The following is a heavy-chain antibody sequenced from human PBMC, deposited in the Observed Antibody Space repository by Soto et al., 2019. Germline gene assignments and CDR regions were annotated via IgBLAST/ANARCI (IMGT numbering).Heavy chain of an antibody. Sequence: SVNVSCKASGGTFRSYAISWVRQAPGQGLEWMGGIIPIFGTANYAQKFQGRVTITADKSTSTAYMELGSLRSEDTAVYYCARAQPLKNYDILTGFDYWGQGTLVTVSS. CDR1: GGTFRSYA. CDR3: ARAQPLKNYDILTGFDY. CDR2: IIPIFGTA. J-gene: IGHJ4*02. V-gene: IGHV1-69*06. D-gene: IGHD3-9*01.